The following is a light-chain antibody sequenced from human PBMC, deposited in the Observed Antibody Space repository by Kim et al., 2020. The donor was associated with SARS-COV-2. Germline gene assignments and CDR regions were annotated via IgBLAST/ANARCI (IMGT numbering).Light chain of an antibody. CDR3: QQSYSTPRA. Sequence: ASVGDRVTITCRASQSISSYLNWYQQKPGKAPKLLIYAASSLQSGVPSRFSGSGSGTDFTLTISSLQPEDFATYYCQQSYSTPRAFGQGTRLEIK. CDR2: AAS. V-gene: IGKV1-39*01. CDR1: QSISSY. J-gene: IGKJ5*01.